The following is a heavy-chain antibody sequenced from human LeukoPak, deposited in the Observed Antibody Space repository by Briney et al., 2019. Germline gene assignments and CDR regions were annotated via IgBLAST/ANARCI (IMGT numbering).Heavy chain of an antibody. V-gene: IGHV1-18*01. Sequence: ASVKVSCKASGYTFTSYGISWVRQAPGQGLEWMGWISAYNGNTNYAQKLQGRVTMTRDTSTSTVYMELSSLRSEDTAVYYCARDGTEYSSGWCIDYWGQGTLVTVSS. CDR3: ARDGTEYSSGWCIDY. CDR2: ISAYNGNT. CDR1: GYTFTSYG. J-gene: IGHJ4*02. D-gene: IGHD6-19*01.